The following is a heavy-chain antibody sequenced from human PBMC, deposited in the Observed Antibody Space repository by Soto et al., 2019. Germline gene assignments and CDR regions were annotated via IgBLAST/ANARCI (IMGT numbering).Heavy chain of an antibody. V-gene: IGHV4-30-4*01. CDR1: GGSISSGDYY. Sequence: QVQLQESGPGLVKPSQTLSLTCTVSGGSISSGDYYWSWIRQPPGKGLEWIGYIYYSGSTYYNPSLKSRVTISVDTSKNQFSLKLSSVTAADTAVYYCARERVDFWSGYTNWFDPWGQGTLVTVSS. D-gene: IGHD3-3*01. CDR3: ARERVDFWSGYTNWFDP. CDR2: IYYSGST. J-gene: IGHJ5*02.